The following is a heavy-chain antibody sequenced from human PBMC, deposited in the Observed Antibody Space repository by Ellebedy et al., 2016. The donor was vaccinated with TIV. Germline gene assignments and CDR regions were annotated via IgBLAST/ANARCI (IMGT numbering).Heavy chain of an antibody. J-gene: IGHJ4*02. CDR3: ARDHGHYYRGYDEIPYFDF. Sequence: GESLKISXAASGFTFSSYVMSWVRQAPGKGLEWVSAISGSGGSTYYADSVKGRFTISRDNPKNTLNLQMNSLRAEDTAVYYCARDHGHYYRGYDEIPYFDFWGQGTLVTVSS. CDR2: ISGSGGST. V-gene: IGHV3-23*01. D-gene: IGHD5-12*01. CDR1: GFTFSSYV.